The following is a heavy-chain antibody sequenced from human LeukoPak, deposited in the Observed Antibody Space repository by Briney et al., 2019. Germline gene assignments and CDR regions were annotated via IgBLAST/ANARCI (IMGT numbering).Heavy chain of an antibody. D-gene: IGHD4-17*01. J-gene: IGHJ4*02. CDR3: AGGHGDYVPQEIDY. CDR1: GGSISSYY. CDR2: IYYSGST. Sequence: SETLSLTCTVPGGSISSYYWSWIRQPPGKGLEWIGYIYYSGSTNYNPSLKSRVTISVDTSKNQFSLKLSSVTAADTAVYYCAGGHGDYVPQEIDYWGQGTLVTVSS. V-gene: IGHV4-59*01.